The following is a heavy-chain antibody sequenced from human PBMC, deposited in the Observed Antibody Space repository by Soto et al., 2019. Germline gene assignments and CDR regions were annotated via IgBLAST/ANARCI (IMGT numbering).Heavy chain of an antibody. CDR3: ARDASTTVVTHYYGMDV. Sequence: QVQLQESGPGLVKPSETLSLTCTVSGGSVSSGSYYWSWIRQPPGKGLEWMGYIYYSGSTNYNPSLKSRVTISVDTSKNQFSLKLSSVTAADTAVYYCARDASTTVVTHYYGMDVWGQGTTVTVSS. J-gene: IGHJ6*02. CDR2: IYYSGST. D-gene: IGHD4-17*01. V-gene: IGHV4-61*01. CDR1: GGSVSSGSYY.